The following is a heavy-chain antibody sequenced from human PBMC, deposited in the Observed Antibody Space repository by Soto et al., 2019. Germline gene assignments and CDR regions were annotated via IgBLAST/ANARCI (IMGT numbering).Heavy chain of an antibody. V-gene: IGHV1-3*04. Sequence: QVQLVQSGPEVKKPGASVKFSGKASGYTFTRYALLWGRQAPGQGLGGMGWINTGNGNSHYSQKFQGRVTFTRDTSATTAYMELTGLRPEDTAIYFCARNVDYFDPWGQGTLVTVSS. J-gene: IGHJ5*02. CDR3: ARNVDYFDP. D-gene: IGHD4-17*01. CDR2: INTGNGNS. CDR1: GYTFTRYA.